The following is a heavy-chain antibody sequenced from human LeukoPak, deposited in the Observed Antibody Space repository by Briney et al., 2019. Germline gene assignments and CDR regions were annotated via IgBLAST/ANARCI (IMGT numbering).Heavy chain of an antibody. J-gene: IGHJ4*02. Sequence: SETLSLTCTVSGGSISSSSYYWGWIRQPPGRGLEWIGSIYYSGSTYYNPSLKSRVTISVDTSKNQFSLKLSSVTAADTAVYYCARLYQGTVVFDYWGQGTLVTVSS. CDR3: ARLYQGTVVFDY. CDR1: GGSISSSSYY. CDR2: IYYSGST. V-gene: IGHV4-39*01. D-gene: IGHD2-2*01.